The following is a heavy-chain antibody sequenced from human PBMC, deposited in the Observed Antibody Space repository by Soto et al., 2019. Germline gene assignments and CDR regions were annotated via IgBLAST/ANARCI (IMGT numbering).Heavy chain of an antibody. CDR1: GGSFSDYY. V-gene: IGHV4-34*01. J-gene: IGHJ3*01. Sequence: QVQLQQWGAGLLKPSETLSLTCAIYGGSFSDYYWSWIRLIPGKGLEWIGEINYTGGTNYNPSLKSRVTMSVDTSKNQFSVMMRFVTAADTALYYCARPANDHSGSSGYHHDAFDVWGQGRKVTVSS. CDR2: INYTGGT. CDR3: ARPANDHSGSSGYHHDAFDV. D-gene: IGHD3-22*01.